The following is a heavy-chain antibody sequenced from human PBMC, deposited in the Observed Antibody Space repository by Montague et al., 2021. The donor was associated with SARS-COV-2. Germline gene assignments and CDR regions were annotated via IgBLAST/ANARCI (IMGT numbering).Heavy chain of an antibody. Sequence: PPLVKPTQTLTLTCTFSGFSLSTSGMCVSWIRQPPGKALEWLALIDWDDDKYYNTSLKTRLTISKDTSKNQVVLTMTNMDPVDTATYYCARTYYYGSGSYYTYYFDYWGQGTLVTVSS. J-gene: IGHJ4*02. V-gene: IGHV2-70*01. CDR2: IDWDDDK. CDR3: ARTYYYGSGSYYTYYFDY. CDR1: GFSLSTSGMC. D-gene: IGHD3-10*01.